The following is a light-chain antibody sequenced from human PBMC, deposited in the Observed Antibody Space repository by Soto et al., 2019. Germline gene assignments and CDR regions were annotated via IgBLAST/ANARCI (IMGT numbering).Light chain of an antibody. CDR3: QQYNNWPST. CDR1: QSISTN. Sequence: EIVMTQSPATLSVSPGASATLSCRASQSISTNLAWYQQKPGQAPRLLIHGASTRATGVPARFSGSGSGTEFTLTISSLQSEDFAVYYCQQYNNWPSTFRQGTKLEIK. V-gene: IGKV3-15*01. J-gene: IGKJ2*01. CDR2: GAS.